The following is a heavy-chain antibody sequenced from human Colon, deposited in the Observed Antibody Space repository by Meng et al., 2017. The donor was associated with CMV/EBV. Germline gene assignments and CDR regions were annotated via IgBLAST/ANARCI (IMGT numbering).Heavy chain of an antibody. CDR2: IQADGSET. J-gene: IGHJ4*03. V-gene: IGHV3-7*04. Sequence: GGSLRLSCTVSRFRFSDFWMNWVRQAPGKGLEWVANIQADGSETYYADSVKGRFIISRDNAKNSLFLQMNSLRVEDMAVYFCVRGHYDGAWGHGTLVTVSS. CDR3: VRGHYDGA. CDR1: RFRFSDFW. D-gene: IGHD3-16*01.